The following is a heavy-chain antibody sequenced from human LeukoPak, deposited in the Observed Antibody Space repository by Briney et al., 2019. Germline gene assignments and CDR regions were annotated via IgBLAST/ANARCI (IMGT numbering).Heavy chain of an antibody. CDR3: ASFSKYV. Sequence: GGSLRLSCAASGFTFSSYWIHWVRQAPGKGLVWVSRIKSDGSSTSYADSVKGRFTISRDNAKNTLYLQMNSLRAEDTAVYCASFSKYVWGQGTTVTVSS. V-gene: IGHV3-74*01. CDR1: GFTFSSYW. J-gene: IGHJ6*02. CDR2: IKSDGSST. D-gene: IGHD2/OR15-2a*01.